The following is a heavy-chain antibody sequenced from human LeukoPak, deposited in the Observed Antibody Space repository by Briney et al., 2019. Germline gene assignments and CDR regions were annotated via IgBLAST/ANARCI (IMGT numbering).Heavy chain of an antibody. J-gene: IGHJ4*02. Sequence: SVKVSCKASGGTFSSYAISWGRQAPGQGLEWMGRIIPILGMANYAQKFQGRVTITADKSTSTAYMELSSLRSEDTAVYYCARDFSFDYWGQGTLVTVSS. CDR2: IIPILGMA. CDR1: GGTFSSYA. V-gene: IGHV1-69*04. CDR3: ARDFSFDY.